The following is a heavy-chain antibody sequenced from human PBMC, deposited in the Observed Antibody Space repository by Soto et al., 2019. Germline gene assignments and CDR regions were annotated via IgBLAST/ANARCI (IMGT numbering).Heavy chain of an antibody. CDR2: ISGSGGST. V-gene: IGHV3-23*01. Sequence: GGSLRLSCAASGFTFSSYAMSWVRQAPGKGLEWVSAISGSGGSTYYADSVKGRFTISRDNSKNTLYLQMNSLRAEDTAVYYCAKDSYDFWSGYYLGSIDYWGQGTLVTVS. CDR3: AKDSYDFWSGYYLGSIDY. CDR1: GFTFSSYA. J-gene: IGHJ4*02. D-gene: IGHD3-3*01.